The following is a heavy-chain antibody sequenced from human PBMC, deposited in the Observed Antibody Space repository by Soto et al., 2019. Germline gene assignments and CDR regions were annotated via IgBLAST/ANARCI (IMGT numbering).Heavy chain of an antibody. D-gene: IGHD3-22*01. V-gene: IGHV3-23*01. J-gene: IGHJ4*02. CDR3: AKEGHGGNYFDNNAYLYYFDY. CDR1: GFIFTDYA. Sequence: EVQLLDSGGGFVQPGGSLRLSCAASGFIFTDYAMSWVRQAPGKGLEWVSSLSGNGGSTYYANSVKGRFTISRDNSKNTLYLQLNSLRAEDTALYYCAKEGHGGNYFDNNAYLYYFDYWGQGTLVTVSS. CDR2: LSGNGGST.